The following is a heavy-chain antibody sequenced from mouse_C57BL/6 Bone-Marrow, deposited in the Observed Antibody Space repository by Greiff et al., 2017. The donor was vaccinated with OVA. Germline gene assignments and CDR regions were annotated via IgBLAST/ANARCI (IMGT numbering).Heavy chain of an antibody. Sequence: DVKLVESGGGLVQPGGSLKLSCAASGFTFSDYGMAWVRQAPRKGPEWVAFISNLAYSIYYADTVTGRFTISRENAKNTLYLEMSSLRSEDTAMYYCARLRGDGYYVRYFDVWGTGTTVTVSS. V-gene: IGHV5-15*01. J-gene: IGHJ1*03. CDR3: ARLRGDGYYVRYFDV. CDR2: ISNLAYSI. D-gene: IGHD2-3*01. CDR1: GFTFSDYG.